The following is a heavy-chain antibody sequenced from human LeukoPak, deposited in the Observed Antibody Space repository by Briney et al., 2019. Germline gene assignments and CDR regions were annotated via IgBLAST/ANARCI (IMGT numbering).Heavy chain of an antibody. J-gene: IGHJ6*02. V-gene: IGHV4-31*03. CDR3: ALGYCSGGNCPYYSYGMDV. D-gene: IGHD2-15*01. CDR1: GGSISTGGFF. Sequence: PSQTLSLICTVSGGSISTGGFFWTWIRQHPGKGLEWIGYIYYSGATSYNPSLQSRLTMSVDTSKNQFSLKLSSVTAADTAVYYCALGYCSGGNCPYYSYGMDVWGQGTTVTVSS. CDR2: IYYSGAT.